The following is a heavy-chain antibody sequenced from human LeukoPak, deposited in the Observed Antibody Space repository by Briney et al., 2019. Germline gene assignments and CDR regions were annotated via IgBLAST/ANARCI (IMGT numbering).Heavy chain of an antibody. CDR3: ARGLGKVTIFGVVNFYNWFDP. D-gene: IGHD3-3*01. CDR2: INPNSGGT. V-gene: IGHV1-2*02. CDR1: GYTFTGYY. Sequence: ASVKVSCKASGYTFTGYYMHWVRQAPGQGLEWMGWINPNSGGTNYAQKFQGRVTMTRDTSISTACMELSRLRSDDTAVYYCARGLGKVTIFGVVNFYNWFDPWGQGTLVTVSS. J-gene: IGHJ5*02.